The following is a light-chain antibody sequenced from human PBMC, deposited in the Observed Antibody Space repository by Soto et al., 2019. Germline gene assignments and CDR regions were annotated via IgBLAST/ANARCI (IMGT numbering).Light chain of an antibody. CDR2: DAS. CDR1: QSISSW. CDR3: EHYNSYPLT. V-gene: IGKV1-5*01. J-gene: IGKJ4*01. Sequence: DIQMTQSPSTLSASVGDRVTITCRASQSISSWLAWYQQKPWKAPKLLIYDASSLECGVPSRFSVSGSGTYFTLTISSLQPDDFATDYCEHYNSYPLTSGGGTKVEI.